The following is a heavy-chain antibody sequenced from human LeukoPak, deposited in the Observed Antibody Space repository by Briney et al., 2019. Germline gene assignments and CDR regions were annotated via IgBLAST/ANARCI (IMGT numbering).Heavy chain of an antibody. CDR1: GFTFSSYG. CDR3: AKERASRDDY. Sequence: SRGSLRLSCAASGFTFSSYGMHWVRQAPGKGLEWVAVISYDGSNKYYADSVKGRFTISRDNSKNTLYLQMNSLRAEDTAVYYCAKERASRDDYWGQGTLVTVSS. J-gene: IGHJ4*02. CDR2: ISYDGSNK. V-gene: IGHV3-30*18.